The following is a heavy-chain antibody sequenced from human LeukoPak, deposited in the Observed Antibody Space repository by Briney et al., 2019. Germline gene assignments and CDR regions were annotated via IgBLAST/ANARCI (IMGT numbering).Heavy chain of an antibody. J-gene: IGHJ4*02. CDR2: IYHSGST. Sequence: PSETLSLTCAVSGVSISSSNWWSWARQPPGKGLEWIAEIYHSGSTNYSPSLKSRVTISVDKSKNQFSLKLSSVTAADTAVYYCASGRVGATNFDYWGQGTLVTVSS. V-gene: IGHV4-4*02. CDR1: GVSISSSNW. CDR3: ASGRVGATNFDY. D-gene: IGHD1-26*01.